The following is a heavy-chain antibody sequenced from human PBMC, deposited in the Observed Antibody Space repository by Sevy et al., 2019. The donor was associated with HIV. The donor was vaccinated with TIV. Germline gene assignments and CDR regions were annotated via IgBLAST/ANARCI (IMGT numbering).Heavy chain of an antibody. CDR3: ARVAADDTDVYYYGMDV. CDR2: ISSSSSHI. CDR1: GFTFSSYA. Sequence: GGFLRLSCAASGFTFSSYAMNCVRQAPGKGLEWVSSISSSSSHIYAADSLKGRFTISRDNAKNSLFLQMNSLRADDMALYYCARVAADDTDVYYYGMDVWGQGTTVTVSS. V-gene: IGHV3-21*01. D-gene: IGHD6-13*01. J-gene: IGHJ6*02.